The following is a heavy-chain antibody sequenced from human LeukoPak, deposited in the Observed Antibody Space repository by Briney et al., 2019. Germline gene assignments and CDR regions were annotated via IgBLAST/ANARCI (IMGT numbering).Heavy chain of an antibody. CDR1: GGSFSGYY. CDR3: ARERRYCSSTSCLYYYYYMDV. J-gene: IGHJ6*03. D-gene: IGHD2-2*01. CDR2: INHSGST. Sequence: SETLSLTCAVYGGSFSGYYWSWIRQPPGKGLEWIGEINHSGSTNYNPSLKSRVTISVDTSKNQFSLKLSSVTAADTAVYYCARERRYCSSTSCLYYYYYMDVWGKGTTVTVSS. V-gene: IGHV4-34*01.